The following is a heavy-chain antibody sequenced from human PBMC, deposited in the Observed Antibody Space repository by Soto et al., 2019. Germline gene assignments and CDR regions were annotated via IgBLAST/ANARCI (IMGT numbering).Heavy chain of an antibody. CDR2: INAYNGNT. CDR3: ARSPGYSYSWSQDLDY. D-gene: IGHD6-13*01. Sequence: QVQLVQSGGEVKKPGASVKVSCKASGYTFTKYGISWVRQAPGQGLEWMGWINAYNGNTNYAEKLQGRVTMTTDTSTSTVYMELRSLRSDDTAVYFCARSPGYSYSWSQDLDYWGQGTLVTVSS. V-gene: IGHV1-18*01. J-gene: IGHJ4*02. CDR1: GYTFTKYG.